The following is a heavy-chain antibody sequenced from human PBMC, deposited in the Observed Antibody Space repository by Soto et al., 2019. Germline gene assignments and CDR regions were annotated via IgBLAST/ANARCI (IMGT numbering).Heavy chain of an antibody. J-gene: IGHJ5*02. D-gene: IGHD6-19*01. V-gene: IGHV3-74*01. Sequence: GGSLRLSCAAAGLTFSSYWMHWVRQAPGKGLVWVSRINGDGSSTRYADSVKGRFTISRDNPKNSMYLQMNSLRAEDTAVYYCARETSGWTFFDPWGQGTLVTVSS. CDR1: GLTFSSYW. CDR2: INGDGSST. CDR3: ARETSGWTFFDP.